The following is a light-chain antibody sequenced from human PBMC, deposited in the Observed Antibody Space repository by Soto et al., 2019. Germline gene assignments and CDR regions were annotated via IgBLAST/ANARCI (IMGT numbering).Light chain of an antibody. CDR3: SSYADGSIYF. Sequence: QSALTQPPSASGSPGQSVTISCTGTSSDVGGYNYVSWYQQHPGKAPKLMIYEVTKRPSGVPDRFSGSKSGNTASLTVSGLQAEDEADYYCSSYADGSIYFFGTGTKLTVL. CDR1: SSDVGGYNY. V-gene: IGLV2-8*01. CDR2: EVT. J-gene: IGLJ1*01.